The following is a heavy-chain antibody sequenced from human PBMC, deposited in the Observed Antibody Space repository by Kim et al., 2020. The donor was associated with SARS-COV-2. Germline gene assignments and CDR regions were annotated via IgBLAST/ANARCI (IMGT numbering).Heavy chain of an antibody. Sequence: QKLQGRGTMTTDTSTSTAYMELRSLRADDTAVYYCARDGLAEAGKGYFDDWGQGTLVTVSS. J-gene: IGHJ4*02. V-gene: IGHV1-18*01. CDR3: ARDGLAEAGKGYFDD. D-gene: IGHD6-13*01.